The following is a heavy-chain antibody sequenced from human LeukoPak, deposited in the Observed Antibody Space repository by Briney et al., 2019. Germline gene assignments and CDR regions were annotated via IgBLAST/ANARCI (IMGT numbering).Heavy chain of an antibody. V-gene: IGHV4-59*01. J-gene: IGHJ4*02. CDR3: ARAKSSRIAARPGIFDY. CDR1: GGSISSYY. D-gene: IGHD6-6*01. Sequence: SETLSLTCTVSGGSISSYYWSWIRQPPGKGLEWIGYIYYSGSTNYNPSLKSRVTISVDTSKNQFSLKLSSVTAADTAVYYCARAKSSRIAARPGIFDYWGQGTLVTVSS. CDR2: IYYSGST.